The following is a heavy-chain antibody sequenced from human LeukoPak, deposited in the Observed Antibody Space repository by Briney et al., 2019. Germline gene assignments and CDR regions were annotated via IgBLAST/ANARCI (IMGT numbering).Heavy chain of an antibody. D-gene: IGHD4-17*01. CDR3: AREMDYGDYMNGCGWFDP. J-gene: IGHJ5*02. CDR1: GYSISSGYY. Sequence: SETLSLTCTVSGYSISSGYYWGWIRQPPGKGLEWIGSIYHSGSTYYNPSLKSRVTISVDTSKNQFSLKLSSVTAADTAVYYCAREMDYGDYMNGCGWFDPWGQGTLVTVSS. CDR2: IYHSGST. V-gene: IGHV4-38-2*02.